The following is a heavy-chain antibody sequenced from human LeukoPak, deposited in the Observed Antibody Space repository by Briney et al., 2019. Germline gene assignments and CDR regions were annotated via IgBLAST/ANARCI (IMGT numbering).Heavy chain of an antibody. CDR3: ARVGKRGYSYGVVRSDAFDI. V-gene: IGHV4-4*07. J-gene: IGHJ3*02. Sequence: SETLSLTCDVSDDSTNKYHWTWIRQSAGRGLEWIGRVHSGGGPTYNPSLTGRVTMTVETSKNRFSLWLTSATVADTAVYYCARVGKRGYSYGVVRSDAFDIWGQETMVAVSS. D-gene: IGHD5-18*01. CDR1: DDSTNKYH. CDR2: VHSGGGP.